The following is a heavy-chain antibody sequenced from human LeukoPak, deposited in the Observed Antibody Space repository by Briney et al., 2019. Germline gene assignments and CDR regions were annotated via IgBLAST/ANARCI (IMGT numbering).Heavy chain of an antibody. D-gene: IGHD1-26*01. V-gene: IGHV4-59*01. J-gene: IGHJ3*02. Sequence: SETLSLTCTVSGGSISSYYWSWIRQPPGKGLEWIGYIYYSGSTNYNPSLKSRVTISVDTSKNQFSLKLSSVTAADTAVYYCARDQMRGRDAFDIWGQGTMVTVSS. CDR2: IYYSGST. CDR1: GGSISSYY. CDR3: ARDQMRGRDAFDI.